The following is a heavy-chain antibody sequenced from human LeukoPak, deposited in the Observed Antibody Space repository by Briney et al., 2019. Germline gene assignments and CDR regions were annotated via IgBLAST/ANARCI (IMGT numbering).Heavy chain of an antibody. V-gene: IGHV4-30-4*01. CDR1: GGSISDAAYY. CDR2: VFYSGST. J-gene: IGHJ3*02. CDR3: ARYPGSAFDI. Sequence: SQTLSLTCTVSGGSISDAAYYWSWIRQHPGEGLEWIGYVFYSGSTSYNPSLKSRVTISVDTSKNQFSLKLSSVTAADTAVYYCARYPGSAFDIWGQGTMVTVSS. D-gene: IGHD3-10*01.